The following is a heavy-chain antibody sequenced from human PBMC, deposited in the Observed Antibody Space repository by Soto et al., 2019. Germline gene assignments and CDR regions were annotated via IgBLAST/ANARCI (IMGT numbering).Heavy chain of an antibody. D-gene: IGHD1-26*01. J-gene: IGHJ6*02. V-gene: IGHV1-69*13. Sequence: SVKVSCKASGGTFSSYAISWVRQAPGQGLEWMGGIIPIFGTANYAQKFQGRVTITADESTSTAYMELSSLRSEDTAVYYCARGSSGSYYNYYYGMDVRGQGTTVTVSS. CDR2: IIPIFGTA. CDR1: GGTFSSYA. CDR3: ARGSSGSYYNYYYGMDV.